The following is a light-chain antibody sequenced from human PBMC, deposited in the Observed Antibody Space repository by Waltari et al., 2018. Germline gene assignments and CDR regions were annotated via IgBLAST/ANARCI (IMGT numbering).Light chain of an antibody. CDR3: QQHYTTPWT. V-gene: IGKV4-1*01. J-gene: IGKJ1*01. CDR1: QTVLYSANNKNY. Sequence: DIVMTQSPDSLAVSLGERATINSTSSQTVLYSANNKNYLTWYQHKPGQPPKLLISWASIRESGVPDRVTGSGSGTDFTLTISSLQAEDVAVYYCQQHYTTPWTFGQGTKVEIK. CDR2: WAS.